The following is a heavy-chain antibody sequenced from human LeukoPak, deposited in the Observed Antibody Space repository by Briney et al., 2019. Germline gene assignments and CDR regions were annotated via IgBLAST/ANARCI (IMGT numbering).Heavy chain of an antibody. D-gene: IGHD6-19*01. V-gene: IGHV1-69*06. Sequence: ASVKLSCKASGGTFSSYAISWVRQAPGQGLEWMGGIITIFGTANYAQKFQGRVTITAAKSTSTAYMELSSLRSEDTAVYYCARENGPGDSSGSYVGAYYYYYMYVWGKGATVTVSS. CDR3: ARENGPGDSSGSYVGAYYYYYMYV. J-gene: IGHJ6*03. CDR1: GGTFSSYA. CDR2: IITIFGTA.